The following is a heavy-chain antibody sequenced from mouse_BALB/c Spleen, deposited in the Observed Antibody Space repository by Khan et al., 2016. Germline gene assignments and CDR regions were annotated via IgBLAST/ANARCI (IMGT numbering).Heavy chain of an antibody. J-gene: IGHJ2*01. CDR3: GRGDY. V-gene: IGHV5-17*02. CDR2: ISSGGSVI. CDR1: GFTFSSFG. Sequence: EVQLVESGGGLVQPGGSRKLSCAASGFTFSSFGMHWVRQAPEKGLEWVAFISSGGSVIYYADTVKGRFTISRDNPKNTLFLPMTSLRSEDTAMYYCGRGDYWGQGTTLTVSS.